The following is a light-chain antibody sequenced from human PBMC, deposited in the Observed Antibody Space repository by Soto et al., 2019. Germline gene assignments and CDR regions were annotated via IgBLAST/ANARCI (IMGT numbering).Light chain of an antibody. CDR1: QNVNSKF. CDR2: GAS. Sequence: EIVLTQSPGTLSLSPGERATLTCRASQNVNSKFFAWYHQKPGQVPRVLIYGASSRATGIPDRFSGSGSGTDFTLTISRLEPEDFAVYYCQQYGNSRFIFGPGTKVDI. CDR3: QQYGNSRFI. V-gene: IGKV3-20*01. J-gene: IGKJ3*01.